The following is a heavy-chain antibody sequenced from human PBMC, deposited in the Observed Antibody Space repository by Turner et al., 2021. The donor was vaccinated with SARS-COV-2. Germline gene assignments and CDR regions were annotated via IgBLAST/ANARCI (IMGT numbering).Heavy chain of an antibody. J-gene: IGHJ4*02. CDR1: GFTFNNYA. V-gene: IGHV3-30*04. CDR2: ISYDGSNK. D-gene: IGHD5-12*01. Sequence: QVQLVESGGCVVQPGRSLRLPCAASGFTFNNYAMHWVRQAPGKGLEWVAVISYDGSNKYYADSVKGRFTISRDNSKNTLYLQMNSLRDEDTAVYYCAREMSVRDGYNYWSYYFDYWGQGTLVTVSS. CDR3: AREMSVRDGYNYWSYYFDY.